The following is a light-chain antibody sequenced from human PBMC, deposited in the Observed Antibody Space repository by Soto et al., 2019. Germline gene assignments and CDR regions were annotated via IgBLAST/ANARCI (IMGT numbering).Light chain of an antibody. V-gene: IGKV1-39*01. J-gene: IGKJ2*01. CDR3: QHSSSTPHT. CDR2: SAS. Sequence: DIQMTQSPSSLSASLGDRVTITCRASQTSNNYLHWYQQRPGEAPKLLIYSASNLQTGVPPRFSGSGSGTHFTLTISSLQPEDFATYYCQHSSSTPHTFGQGTIVEIK. CDR1: QTSNNY.